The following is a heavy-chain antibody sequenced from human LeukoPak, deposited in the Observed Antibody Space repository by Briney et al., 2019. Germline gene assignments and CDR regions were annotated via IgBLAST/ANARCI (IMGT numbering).Heavy chain of an antibody. V-gene: IGHV4-38-2*02. D-gene: IGHD3-3*01. CDR3: ARGDFWSGYYFY. Sequence: SETLSLTCTDSGYSLSSGYYWGWIRQPPGKGLQWIGSIYHSGSTYYNPSLKSRVTISVDTSKNQFSLKLSSVTAADTAVYHCARGDFWSGYYFYWDQVTLVTVSS. J-gene: IGHJ4*02. CDR2: IYHSGST. CDR1: GYSLSSGYY.